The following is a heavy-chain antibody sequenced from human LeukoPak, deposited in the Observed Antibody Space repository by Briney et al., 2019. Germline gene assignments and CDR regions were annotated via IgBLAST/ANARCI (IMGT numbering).Heavy chain of an antibody. CDR3: ARGVRITMIVVVIKNYFDY. Sequence: PSETQSLTCAVYGGSFSGYYWSWIRQPPGKGPGWIGEINHSGSTNYNPSLKSRVTISVDTSKNQFSLKLSSVTAADTAVYYCARGVRITMIVVVIKNYFDYWGQGTLVTVSS. J-gene: IGHJ4*02. D-gene: IGHD3-22*01. V-gene: IGHV4-34*01. CDR1: GGSFSGYY. CDR2: INHSGST.